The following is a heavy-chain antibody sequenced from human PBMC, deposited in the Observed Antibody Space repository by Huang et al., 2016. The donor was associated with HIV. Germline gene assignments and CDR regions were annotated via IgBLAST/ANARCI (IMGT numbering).Heavy chain of an antibody. Sequence: QVQLVQSGAEVKQPGASVKVSCKASGYTFSSFGISWVRQAPGQGLEWVGWINVDNGNKKFSQKFQGRLTRTTDTSTSTAYMELRSLRSDDTAVYYCARGGGIQLWLLGYYYMDVWGNGTTVTVSS. J-gene: IGHJ6*03. CDR2: INVDNGNK. D-gene: IGHD5-18*01. V-gene: IGHV1-18*01. CDR3: ARGGGIQLWLLGYYYMDV. CDR1: GYTFSSFG.